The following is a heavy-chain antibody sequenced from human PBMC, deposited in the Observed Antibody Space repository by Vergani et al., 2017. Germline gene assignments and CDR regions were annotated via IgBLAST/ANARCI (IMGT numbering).Heavy chain of an antibody. V-gene: IGHV3-21*01. Sequence: EVQLVESGGGLVKPGGSLRLSCAASGFTFSSYSMNWVRQAPGKGLEWVSSISSSSSYINYDGSGKGLFTISRDNAKNSLYLQMNSLRAEDTAVYYCARESTLYYGMDVWGQGTTVTVSS. J-gene: IGHJ6*02. D-gene: IGHD5/OR15-5a*01. CDR1: GFTFSSYS. CDR3: ARESTLYYGMDV. CDR2: ISSSSSYI.